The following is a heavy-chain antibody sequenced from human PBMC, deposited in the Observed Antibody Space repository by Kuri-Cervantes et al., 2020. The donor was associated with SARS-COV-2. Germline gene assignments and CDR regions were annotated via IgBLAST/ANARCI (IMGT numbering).Heavy chain of an antibody. D-gene: IGHD6-19*01. CDR2: ISTTSSDI. V-gene: IGHV3-21*01. CDR3: VKSITVSGTGFDY. J-gene: IGHJ4*02. Sequence: GESLKISCAASGSTFSIYNMNWVRQAPGKGLEWVSLISTTSSDIYYADSVRGRFTISRDNAKNSLSLQMNSLRAEDTAVYYCVKSITVSGTGFDYWGQGALVTVSS. CDR1: GSTFSIYN.